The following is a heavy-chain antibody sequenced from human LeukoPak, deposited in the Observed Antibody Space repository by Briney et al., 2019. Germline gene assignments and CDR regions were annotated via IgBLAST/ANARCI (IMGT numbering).Heavy chain of an antibody. CDR3: AKDRLVLDSGDADDY. CDR2: ISGSGGST. Sequence: PGGSLRLSCAASGFTFSSHAMSWVRQAPGKGLEWVSAISGSGGSTYYADSVKGRFTISRDNSKNTLYLQMSSLRAEDTAVYYCAKDRLVLDSGDADDYWGQGTLVTVSS. V-gene: IGHV3-23*01. J-gene: IGHJ4*02. CDR1: GFTFSSHA. D-gene: IGHD3-10*01.